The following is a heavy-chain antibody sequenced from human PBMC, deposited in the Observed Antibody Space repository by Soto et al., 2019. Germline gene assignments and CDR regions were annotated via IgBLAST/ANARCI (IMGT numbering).Heavy chain of an antibody. CDR3: ASVRQGCSANNCYFDP. D-gene: IGHD1-1*01. CDR1: GGSVRAPDW. V-gene: IGHV4-4*02. CDR2: VHISGHS. Sequence: LSLTCTLSGGSVRAPDWWNWVRQSPDKGLEWIAEVHISGHSNYNPSLRSRVTVSIDSSKNQFYLNLNSVTAADTAIYYCASVRQGCSANNCYFDPWGQGTQVTVSS. J-gene: IGHJ5*01.